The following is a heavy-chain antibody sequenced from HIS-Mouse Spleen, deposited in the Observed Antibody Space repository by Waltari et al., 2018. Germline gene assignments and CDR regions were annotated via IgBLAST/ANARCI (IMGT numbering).Heavy chain of an antibody. J-gene: IGHJ3*02. V-gene: IGHV1-8*01. D-gene: IGHD3-3*01. CDR3: ARVLYDFWSGYYDAFDI. CDR2: MNPNRGNT. CDR1: GYTFPSYD. Sequence: QVQLVQSGAEVKKPGASVKVSCKASGYTFPSYDINWVRQATGQGLEWMGWMNPNRGNTGYAQKFQGRVTMTRNTSISTAYMELSSLRSEDTAVYYCARVLYDFWSGYYDAFDIWGQGTMVTVSS.